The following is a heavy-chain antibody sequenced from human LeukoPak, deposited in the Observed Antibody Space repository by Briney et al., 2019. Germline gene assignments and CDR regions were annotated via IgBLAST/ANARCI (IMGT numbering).Heavy chain of an antibody. Sequence: GGSLRLSCAASGFTFTNYNMIWVRQAPGKGLECISYISTSSSAIHYADSVKGRFTTSRDNAKKSLYLQMNSLRAEDTAVYYCARVWDDYSGPDYWGQGTLITVSS. CDR2: ISTSSSAI. V-gene: IGHV3-48*01. CDR3: ARVWDDYSGPDY. J-gene: IGHJ4*02. D-gene: IGHD3-16*01. CDR1: GFTFTNYN.